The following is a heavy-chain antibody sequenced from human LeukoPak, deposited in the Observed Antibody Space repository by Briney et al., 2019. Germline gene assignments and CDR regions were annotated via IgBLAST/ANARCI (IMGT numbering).Heavy chain of an antibody. CDR2: IIPIFGTA. Sequence: SVKVSCKASGGTFSSYAISWVRQAPGQGLEWMGGIIPIFGTANYAQKFQGRVTITADKSTSPAYMELSSLRSEDTAVYYCARDLSSGWYYFDYWGQGTLVTVSS. V-gene: IGHV1-69*06. J-gene: IGHJ4*02. CDR3: ARDLSSGWYYFDY. D-gene: IGHD6-19*01. CDR1: GGTFSSYA.